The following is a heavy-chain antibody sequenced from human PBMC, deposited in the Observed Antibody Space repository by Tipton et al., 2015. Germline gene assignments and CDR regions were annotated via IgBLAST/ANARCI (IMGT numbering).Heavy chain of an antibody. CDR2: IYYTGTS. J-gene: IGHJ4*02. Sequence: TLSLTCTVSGGSISSVAYYWSWIRQHPGQGLEWIGNIYYTGTSYYNPSLKSRLTMSLDTSKNQFSLNLSSVTAADTAVYYCASYDYSNMNFDYWGQGTLVTVSS. V-gene: IGHV4-31*03. CDR3: ASYDYSNMNFDY. D-gene: IGHD4-11*01. CDR1: GGSISSVAYY.